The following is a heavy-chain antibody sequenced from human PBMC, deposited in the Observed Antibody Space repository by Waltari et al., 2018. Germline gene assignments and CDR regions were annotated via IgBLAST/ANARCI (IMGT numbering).Heavy chain of an antibody. J-gene: IGHJ4*02. D-gene: IGHD3-22*01. V-gene: IGHV3-23*03. CDR1: GFTFSSYA. CDR3: AKDRYYYDSSLDY. CDR2: IYSGGST. Sequence: EVQLLESGGGLVQPGGSLRLSCAASGFTFSSYAMSWVRQAPGKGLEWVSVIYSGGSTYYADSEKGRFTISRDNSKNTLYLQMNSLRAEDTAVYYCAKDRYYYDSSLDYWGQGTLVTVSS.